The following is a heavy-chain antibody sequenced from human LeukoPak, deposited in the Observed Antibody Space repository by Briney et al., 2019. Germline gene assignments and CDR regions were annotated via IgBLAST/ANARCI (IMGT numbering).Heavy chain of an antibody. Sequence: PGRSLRLSCTASGFTFGDYAMSWVRQAPGKGLEWVGFIRSKAYGGTTEYAASVKGRFTISRDDSKSIAYLQMNSLKTEDTAVYYCTREGDISGWYVDYWGQGTLVTVSS. CDR3: TREGDISGWYVDY. CDR2: IRSKAYGGTT. D-gene: IGHD6-19*01. V-gene: IGHV3-49*04. J-gene: IGHJ4*02. CDR1: GFTFGDYA.